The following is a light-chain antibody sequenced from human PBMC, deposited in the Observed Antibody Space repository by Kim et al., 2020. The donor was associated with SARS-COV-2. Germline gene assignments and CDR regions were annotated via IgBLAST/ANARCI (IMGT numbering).Light chain of an antibody. V-gene: IGKV4-1*01. J-gene: IGKJ4*01. CDR1: QTVFDSSNNKNY. Sequence: RTTINCKSSQTVFDSSNNKNYLAWYQQKPGQPPKLLIYWSSTRESGVPDRFSGSGSGTDFALTISTLQAEDVAVYYCQQYYSSPLTFGGGTKLEI. CDR2: WSS. CDR3: QQYYSSPLT.